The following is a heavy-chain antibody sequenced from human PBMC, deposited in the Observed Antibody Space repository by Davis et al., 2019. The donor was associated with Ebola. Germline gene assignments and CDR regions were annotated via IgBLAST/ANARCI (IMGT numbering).Heavy chain of an antibody. V-gene: IGHV3-7*01. J-gene: IGHJ4*02. D-gene: IGHD5-18*01. CDR3: ARGSPLRYSYGYFNY. Sequence: PGGSLRLSCAASGFTFSSYWMSWVRQAPGKGLEWVANIKQDGSEKYYVDSVKGRFTISRDNAKNSLYLQMNSLRAEDTAVYYCARGSPLRYSYGYFNYWGQGTLVTVSS. CDR1: GFTFSSYW. CDR2: IKQDGSEK.